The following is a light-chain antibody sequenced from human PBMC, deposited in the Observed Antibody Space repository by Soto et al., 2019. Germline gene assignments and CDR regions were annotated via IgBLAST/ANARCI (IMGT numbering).Light chain of an antibody. J-gene: IGKJ1*01. V-gene: IGKV1-5*03. CDR1: QNINRG. CDR3: QHYDIFLRT. CDR2: KAS. Sequence: DIQMTQSPSALSASVGDRVVITCRASQNINRGLAWYQQKPGEAPKLLIFKASTAHGGAPSRFSGSGAGTDFSLTISSLQPDDFAPYYRQHYDIFLRTFGQGTKV.